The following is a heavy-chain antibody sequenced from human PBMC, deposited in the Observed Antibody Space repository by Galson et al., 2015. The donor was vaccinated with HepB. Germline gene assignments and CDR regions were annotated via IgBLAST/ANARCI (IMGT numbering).Heavy chain of an antibody. D-gene: IGHD6-13*01. CDR2: ISYDGSNK. CDR3: ARDFGSSWWLGWFDP. V-gene: IGHV3-30*04. Sequence: SLRLSCAASGFTFSSYAMHWVRQAPGKGLEWVAVISYDGSNKYYADSVKGRFTISRDNSKNTLYLQMNSLGAEDTAVYYCARDFGSSWWLGWFDPWGQGTLVTVSS. CDR1: GFTFSSYA. J-gene: IGHJ5*02.